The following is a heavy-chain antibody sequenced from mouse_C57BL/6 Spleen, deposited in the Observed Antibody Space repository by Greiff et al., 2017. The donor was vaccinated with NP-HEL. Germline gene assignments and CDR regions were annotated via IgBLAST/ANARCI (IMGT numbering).Heavy chain of an antibody. CDR2: IHPNSGST. D-gene: IGHD1-1*01. V-gene: IGHV1-64*01. J-gene: IGHJ4*01. CDR3: ARRTLITTVVRYAMDY. CDR1: GYTFTSYW. Sequence: QVQLQQPGAELVKPGASVKLSCKASGYTFTSYWMHWVKQRPGQGLEWIGMIHPNSGSTNYNVKFKSKATLTVDKSSSTAYMQLSSLTSEDSAVYYCARRTLITTVVRYAMDYWGQGTSVTVSS.